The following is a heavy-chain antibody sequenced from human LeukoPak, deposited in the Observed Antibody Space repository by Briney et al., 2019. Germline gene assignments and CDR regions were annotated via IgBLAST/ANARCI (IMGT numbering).Heavy chain of an antibody. CDR2: IYYSGST. CDR1: GGSISSSSYY. V-gene: IGHV4-39*01. CDR3: ARQYGTRYDFWSGYNY. Sequence: SETLSLTCTVSGGSISSSSYYWGWIRQPPGKGLEWIGSIYYSGSTYYNPSLKSRVTISVDTSKNQFSLKLSSVTAADTAVYYCARQYGTRYDFWSGYNYWGQGTLVTVSS. J-gene: IGHJ4*02. D-gene: IGHD3-3*01.